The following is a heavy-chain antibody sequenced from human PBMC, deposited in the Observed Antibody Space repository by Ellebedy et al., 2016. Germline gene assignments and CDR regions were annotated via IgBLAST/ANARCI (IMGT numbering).Heavy chain of an antibody. Sequence: KVSCXASGGTFSSYAISWVRQMPGKGLEWMGIIYPGDSDTRYSPSFRGQVTISVDKSINTAYLQWSSLKASDSAMYYCARHESTPFDYWGQGTLVTVSS. CDR1: GGTFSSYA. CDR2: IYPGDSDT. CDR3: ARHESTPFDY. J-gene: IGHJ4*02. V-gene: IGHV5-51*01.